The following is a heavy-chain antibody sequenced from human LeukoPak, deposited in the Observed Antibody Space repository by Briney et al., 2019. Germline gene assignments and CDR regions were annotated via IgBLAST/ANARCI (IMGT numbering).Heavy chain of an antibody. CDR1: GSTFSSYA. J-gene: IGHJ4*02. V-gene: IGHV3-23*01. CDR3: AKDLYGDY. D-gene: IGHD3-16*01. Sequence: GGSLRLSCAASGSTFSSYAMSWVRQAPGKGLEWVSVISGSGGNTYYADSVKGRFTISRDNSKNTLYLQLNGLRAEDTAVYYCAKDLYGDYRGQGTLVTVSS. CDR2: ISGSGGNT.